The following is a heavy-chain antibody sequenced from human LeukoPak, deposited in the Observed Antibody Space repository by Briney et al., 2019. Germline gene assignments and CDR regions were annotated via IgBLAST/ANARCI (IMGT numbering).Heavy chain of an antibody. J-gene: IGHJ2*01. CDR1: GFTFSSYG. D-gene: IGHD5-18*01. CDR3: ARGGYGPIVHNWYFDL. V-gene: IGHV3-30*03. CDR2: ISYDGSNK. Sequence: GRSLRLSCAASGFTFSSYGMHWVRQAPGKGLEWVTVISYDGSNKYYADSVKGRFTISRDNSKNTLYLQMNSLRAGDTAVYYCARGGYGPIVHNWYFDLWGRGTLVTVSS.